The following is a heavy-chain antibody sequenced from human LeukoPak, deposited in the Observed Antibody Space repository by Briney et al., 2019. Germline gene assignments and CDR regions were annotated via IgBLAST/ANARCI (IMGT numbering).Heavy chain of an antibody. CDR3: ARDLVTVTKGFDI. Sequence: SETLSLTCTVSGGSISNYYWSWIRQPAGKGLEWIGYISYIGTTNYNPSLKSRVTISIDTSKNQFSLKLSSVTTVDTAVYYCARDLVTVTKGFDIWGLGTMVSVSS. V-gene: IGHV4-59*01. D-gene: IGHD4-17*01. CDR2: ISYIGTT. CDR1: GGSISNYY. J-gene: IGHJ3*02.